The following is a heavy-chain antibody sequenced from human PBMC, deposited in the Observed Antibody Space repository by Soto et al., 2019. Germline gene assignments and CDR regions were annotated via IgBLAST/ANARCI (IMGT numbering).Heavy chain of an antibody. CDR3: ATGGDGPGPFTWELPDH. D-gene: IGHD1-26*01. CDR2: ITPFSGDV. V-gene: IGHV1-45*02. CDR1: GHTFTYRY. J-gene: IGHJ4*02. Sequence: QMQLVQSGAEVKKTGSSVKVSCKASGHTFTYRYLHWVRQAPGQAVEWMGWITPFSGDVNYAQKFQERATITRDRSLSTAYMELSSLTSEDTAMYYCATGGDGPGPFTWELPDHWGQGTLVTVSS.